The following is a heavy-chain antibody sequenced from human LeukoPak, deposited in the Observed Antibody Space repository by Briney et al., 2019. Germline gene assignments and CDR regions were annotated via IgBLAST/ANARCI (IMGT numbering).Heavy chain of an antibody. CDR3: AREGLKNAYNPLGY. D-gene: IGHD5-24*01. Sequence: TETLSLTCAVYGGSFSAYYWTWVRQPPGMGLEWIGEIKQSENTNYNPSLKSRVTISIDPSKNQISLKLTSVTAADTAVYYCAREGLKNAYNPLGYWGQGTLVTVSS. V-gene: IGHV4-34*01. CDR2: IKQSENT. J-gene: IGHJ4*02. CDR1: GGSFSAYY.